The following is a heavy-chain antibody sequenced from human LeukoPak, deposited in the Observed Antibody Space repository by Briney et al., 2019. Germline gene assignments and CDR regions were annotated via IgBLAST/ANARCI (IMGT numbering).Heavy chain of an antibody. D-gene: IGHD2-15*01. CDR3: AKDGGGTLDY. CDR1: GFTFSSYG. J-gene: IGHJ4*02. Sequence: GGSLRLPCAASGFTFSSYGMHWVRQAPGKGLEWVAVISYDGSNKYYADSVKGRFTISRDNSKNTLYLQMNSLRAEDTAVYYCAKDGGGTLDYWGQGTLVTVSS. CDR2: ISYDGSNK. V-gene: IGHV3-30*18.